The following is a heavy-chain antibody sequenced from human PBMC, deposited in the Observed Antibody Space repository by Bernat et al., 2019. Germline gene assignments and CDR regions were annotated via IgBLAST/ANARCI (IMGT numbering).Heavy chain of an antibody. J-gene: IGHJ6*03. D-gene: IGHD2-15*01. Sequence: QVQLVESGGGVVQPGRSLRLSCAASGFTFSSYGMHWVRQAPGKGLEWVAVIWYDGSNKYYADSVKGRFTISRDNSKNTLYLQMNSLRAEDTAVYYCARGRYCSGGSCYVMEYYYMDVWGKGTTVTVSS. CDR2: IWYDGSNK. CDR3: ARGRYCSGGSCYVMEYYYMDV. V-gene: IGHV3-33*01. CDR1: GFTFSSYG.